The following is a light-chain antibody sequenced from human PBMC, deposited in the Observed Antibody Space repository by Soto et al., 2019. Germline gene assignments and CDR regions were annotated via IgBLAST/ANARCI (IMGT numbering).Light chain of an antibody. J-gene: IGKJ1*01. CDR1: QSVSSY. V-gene: IGKV3-20*01. CDR2: GAS. CDR3: QQYGSSGT. Sequence: EIVLTKSPATLSLSAGERATLSCRASQSVSSYLAWYQQKPGQAPRLLIYGASTRATGIPARFSGSGSGTDFTLTISILEPEDFAVYYCQQYGSSGTFGQGTKVDI.